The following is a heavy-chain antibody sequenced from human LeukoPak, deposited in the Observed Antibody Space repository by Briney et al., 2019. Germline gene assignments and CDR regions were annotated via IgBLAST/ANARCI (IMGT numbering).Heavy chain of an antibody. CDR1: GGSFSSYY. CDR2: IYYSGST. D-gene: IGHD3-10*01. Sequence: SETLSLTCAVYGGSFSSYYWSWIRQPPGKGLEWIGYIYYSGSTNYNPSLKSRVTISVDTSKNQFSLKLSSVTAADTAVYYCARVVSDKNTELYADWGQGTLVTVSS. CDR3: ARVVSDKNTELYAD. J-gene: IGHJ4*02. V-gene: IGHV4-59*01.